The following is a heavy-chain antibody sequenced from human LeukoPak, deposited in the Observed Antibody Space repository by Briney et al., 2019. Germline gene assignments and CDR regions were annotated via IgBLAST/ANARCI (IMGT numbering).Heavy chain of an antibody. D-gene: IGHD3-9*01. V-gene: IGHV4-34*01. J-gene: IGHJ4*02. CDR2: INHSGST. CDR3: ARFHYDILTGFRGRGDRFDY. Sequence: SETLSLTCAVYGGSFSGYYWSWSRQPPGKGLEWIGEINHSGSTNYNPSLKSRVTISVDKSKNQFSLKLSSVTAADTAVYYCARFHYDILTGFRGRGDRFDYWGQGTLVTVSS. CDR1: GGSFSGYY.